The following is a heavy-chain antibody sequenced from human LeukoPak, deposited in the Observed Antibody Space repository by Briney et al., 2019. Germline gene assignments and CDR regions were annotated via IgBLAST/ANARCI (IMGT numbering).Heavy chain of an antibody. CDR2: INHSGST. CDR3: ARQDENDYWFDP. V-gene: IGHV4-34*01. D-gene: IGHD2-21*02. Sequence: SETLSLTCAVYGGSFSGYCWSWIRQPPGKGLEWIGEINHSGSTNYNPSLKSRVTISADTSKNQFSLNLSSVTAADTALYYCARQDENDYWFDPWGQGTLLTVSS. CDR1: GGSFSGYC. J-gene: IGHJ5*02.